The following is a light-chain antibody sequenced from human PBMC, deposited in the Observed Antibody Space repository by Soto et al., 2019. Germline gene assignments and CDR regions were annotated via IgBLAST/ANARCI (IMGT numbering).Light chain of an antibody. CDR3: SSYSISTAYL. V-gene: IGLV2-14*01. Sequence: QSVLTQPASVSWSPGQSITISCTGTSSDVGGYDYVSWYQLHPGKAPKLMVFEVNNRPSGVSYRFSGSKSGNTASLTISGLQAEDEADYFCSSYSISTAYLFGTGTKLTVL. J-gene: IGLJ1*01. CDR2: EVN. CDR1: SSDVGGYDY.